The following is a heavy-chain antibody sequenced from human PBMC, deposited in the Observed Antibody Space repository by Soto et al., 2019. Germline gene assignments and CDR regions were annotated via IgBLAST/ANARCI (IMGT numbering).Heavy chain of an antibody. J-gene: IGHJ5*02. Sequence: SETLSLTCTVSGGSISSYYWSWIRQPPGKGLEWIGYIYYSGSTNYNPSLKSRVTISVDTSKNQFSLKLSSVTAADTAVYYCAREGQGYDFWSGYYGGWFDPWGQGTLVTVSS. V-gene: IGHV4-59*01. D-gene: IGHD3-3*01. CDR3: AREGQGYDFWSGYYGGWFDP. CDR1: GGSISSYY. CDR2: IYYSGST.